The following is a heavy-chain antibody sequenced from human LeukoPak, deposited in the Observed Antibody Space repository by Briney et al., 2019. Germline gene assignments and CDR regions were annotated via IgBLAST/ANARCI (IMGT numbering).Heavy chain of an antibody. CDR2: IRGSGGSR. CDR1: GFTFTNYV. D-gene: IGHD1-14*01. Sequence: GGSLRLSCAASGFTFTNYVMSWVRQAPGKGLKWVSSIRGSGGSRYYADSVKGRFTISKDDSKSTLFLEMNSLRAEDTAVYYCARQPTGYPNWFDLWGQGAPVTVSS. V-gene: IGHV3-23*01. J-gene: IGHJ5*02. CDR3: ARQPTGYPNWFDL.